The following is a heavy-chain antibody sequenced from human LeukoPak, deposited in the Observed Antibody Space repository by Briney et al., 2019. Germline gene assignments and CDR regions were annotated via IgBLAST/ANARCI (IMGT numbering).Heavy chain of an antibody. Sequence: GGSLRLSCAASGFTFSSYAMSWVRQAPGKGLEWGSAISGSGGSTYYADSVKGRFTISRDNSKNTLYLQMNSLRAEDTAVYYCAPGGGSYYFDYWGQGTLVTVSS. V-gene: IGHV3-23*01. CDR2: ISGSGGST. D-gene: IGHD2-15*01. J-gene: IGHJ4*02. CDR1: GFTFSSYA. CDR3: APGGGSYYFDY.